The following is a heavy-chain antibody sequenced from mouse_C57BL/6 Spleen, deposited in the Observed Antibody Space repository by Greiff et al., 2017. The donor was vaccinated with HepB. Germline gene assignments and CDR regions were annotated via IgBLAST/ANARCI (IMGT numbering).Heavy chain of an antibody. V-gene: IGHV2-6-1*01. CDR2: IWSDGST. CDR3: ARHSLYDGYYRGDYYAMDY. D-gene: IGHD2-3*01. Sequence: QVQLQQSGPGLVAPSQSLSITCTVSGFSLTSYGVHWVRQPPGKGLEWLVVIWSDGSTTYNSALKSRLSISKDNSKSQVFLKMNSLQTDDTAMYYCARHSLYDGYYRGDYYAMDYWGQGTSVTVSS. J-gene: IGHJ4*01. CDR1: GFSLTSYG.